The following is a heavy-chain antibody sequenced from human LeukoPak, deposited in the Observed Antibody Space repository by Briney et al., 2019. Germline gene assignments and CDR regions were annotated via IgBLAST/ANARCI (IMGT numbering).Heavy chain of an antibody. D-gene: IGHD3-10*01. CDR2: INSDGSST. J-gene: IGHJ4*02. V-gene: IGHV3-74*01. Sequence: GGSLRLSCAASGFTFSSHWMHWVRQAPGKGLVWVSRINSDGSSTSYADSVKGRFTISRDNAKSTLYLQMNSLRADDTAVYYCASITMVRGVIHNWGQGTLVTVSS. CDR3: ASITMVRGVIHN. CDR1: GFTFSSHW.